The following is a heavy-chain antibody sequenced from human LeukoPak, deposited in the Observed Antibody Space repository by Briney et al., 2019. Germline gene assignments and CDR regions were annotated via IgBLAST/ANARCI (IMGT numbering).Heavy chain of an antibody. J-gene: IGHJ3*01. V-gene: IGHV3-48*03. CDR1: GFGFTTYE. Sequence: GGSLRLSCAASGFGFTTYEMNWVRQAPGKGLEWVSYIRSSGSTTYYANSVKGRFTISRDNAKNSLYLQMSSLRAEDTAVYYCTRGGNTGYNYNAFDVWGQGTMGTVSS. CDR2: IRSSGSTT. D-gene: IGHD3-22*01. CDR3: TRGGNTGYNYNAFDV.